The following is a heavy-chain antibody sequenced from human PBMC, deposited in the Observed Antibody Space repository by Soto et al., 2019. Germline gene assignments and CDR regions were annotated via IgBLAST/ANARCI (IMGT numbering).Heavy chain of an antibody. CDR1: GFTFSSYA. Sequence: EVQLLESGGGLVQPGGSLRLSCAASGFTFSSYAMSWVRQAPGKGLEWVSAISGSGGSTYYADSVKGRFTISRDNSKNTLYLQMNSLRAEDTAGYYCAKGSSGWYERFAYWGQGTLVTVSS. D-gene: IGHD6-19*01. CDR2: ISGSGGST. V-gene: IGHV3-23*01. CDR3: AKGSSGWYERFAY. J-gene: IGHJ4*02.